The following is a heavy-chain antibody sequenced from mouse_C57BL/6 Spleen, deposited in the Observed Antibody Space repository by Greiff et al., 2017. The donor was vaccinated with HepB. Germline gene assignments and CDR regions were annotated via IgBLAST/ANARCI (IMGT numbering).Heavy chain of an antibody. Sequence: EVKLQESGPGLVKPSQSLSLTCSVTGYSITSGYYWNWIRQFPGNKLEWMGYISYDGSNNYNPSLKNRISITRDTSKNQFFLKLNSVTTEDTATYYCASPSYGSSVAWFAYWGQGTLVTVSA. CDR1: GYSITSGYY. CDR3: ASPSYGSSVAWFAY. J-gene: IGHJ3*01. V-gene: IGHV3-6*01. D-gene: IGHD1-1*01. CDR2: ISYDGSN.